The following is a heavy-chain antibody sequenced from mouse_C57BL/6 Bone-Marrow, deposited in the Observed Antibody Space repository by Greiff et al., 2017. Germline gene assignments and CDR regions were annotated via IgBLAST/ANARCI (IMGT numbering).Heavy chain of an antibody. CDR3: ARGVYYSGDFDY. J-gene: IGHJ2*01. Sequence: QVQLQQPGAELVMPGASVKLSCKASGYTFTSYWMNWVKQRPGQGLEWIGEIDPSDSYTNYNQKFKGKSTLTVDKSSSTAYMQLSSLTSEDSAVYYCARGVYYSGDFDYWGQGTTLTVSS. D-gene: IGHD2-12*01. V-gene: IGHV1-69*01. CDR1: GYTFTSYW. CDR2: IDPSDSYT.